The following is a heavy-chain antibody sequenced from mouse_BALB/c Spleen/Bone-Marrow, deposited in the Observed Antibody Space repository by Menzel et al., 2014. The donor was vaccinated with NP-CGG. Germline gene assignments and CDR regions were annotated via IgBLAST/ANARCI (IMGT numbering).Heavy chain of an antibody. V-gene: IGHV1-84*02. CDR2: IYPGSGNT. J-gene: IGHJ2*01. CDR3: AREPYYGYYFYY. D-gene: IGHD1-1*01. CDR1: GYTFTDYY. Sequence: LMETGPELVKPGASVKISCKASGYTFTDYYINWVKQKPGQGLEWIGWIYPGSGNTKYNEKFKGKATLTVDTSSSTAYMQLSSLTSEDTAVYFCAREPYYGYYFYYWGQGTTLTVSS.